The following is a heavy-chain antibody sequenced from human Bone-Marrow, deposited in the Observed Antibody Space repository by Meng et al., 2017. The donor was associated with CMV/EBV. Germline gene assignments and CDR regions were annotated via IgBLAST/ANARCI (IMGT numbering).Heavy chain of an antibody. V-gene: IGHV3-21*01. CDR2: ISSSSSYI. D-gene: IGHD6-13*01. Sequence: GESLKISCAASGFTFSSYAMHWVRQAPGKGLEWVSSISSSSSYIYYADSVKGRFTISRDNAKNSLYLQMNSLRAEDTAVYYCARDRGRSSSPVEGYWGQGTLVTVSS. CDR3: ARDRGRSSSPVEGY. CDR1: GFTFSSYA. J-gene: IGHJ4*02.